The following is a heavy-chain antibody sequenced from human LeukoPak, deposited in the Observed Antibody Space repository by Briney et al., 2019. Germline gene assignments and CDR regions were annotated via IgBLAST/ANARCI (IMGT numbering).Heavy chain of an antibody. J-gene: IGHJ4*02. V-gene: IGHV1-18*01. Sequence: ASVKVSCKASGYTFTRYGVSWVRQAPGRGLGWMGWIHSYNGNTNYAQKLQGRVTLTTDTSTSTAYMELRSLTSDDTAVYYCASRYCSGGSCYFDYWGQGTLVAVSS. CDR3: ASRYCSGGSCYFDY. CDR1: GYTFTRYG. D-gene: IGHD2-15*01. CDR2: IHSYNGNT.